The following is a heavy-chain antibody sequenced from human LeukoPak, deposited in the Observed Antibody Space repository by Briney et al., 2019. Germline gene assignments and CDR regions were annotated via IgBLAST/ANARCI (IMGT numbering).Heavy chain of an antibody. J-gene: IGHJ6*02. Sequence: GGSLRLSCAASGFTFSGYSMNWERQAPGNGLEWVSSISSSSSYIYYADSVKGRFTISRDNAKNSLYLQMNSLRAEDTAVYYCARGMGTDYYYYYGMDVWGQGTTVTVSS. D-gene: IGHD2-21*02. CDR3: ARGMGTDYYYYYGMDV. V-gene: IGHV3-21*01. CDR2: ISSSSSYI. CDR1: GFTFSGYS.